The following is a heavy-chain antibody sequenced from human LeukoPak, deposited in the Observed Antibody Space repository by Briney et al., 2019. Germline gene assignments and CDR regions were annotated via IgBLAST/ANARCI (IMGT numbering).Heavy chain of an antibody. V-gene: IGHV3-23*01. CDR3: AKWGDYDVLTGYYVPDY. CDR2: ILGSGGST. J-gene: IGHJ4*02. Sequence: GGSLRLSCAASGFTFSNYAMSWVRQAPGKGLGWVSAILGSGGSTYYADSVKGRLTVSRDNSKSTLYLQMNSLRAEDTALYYCAKWGDYDVLTGYYVPDYWGQGTLVTVSS. CDR1: GFTFSNYA. D-gene: IGHD3-9*01.